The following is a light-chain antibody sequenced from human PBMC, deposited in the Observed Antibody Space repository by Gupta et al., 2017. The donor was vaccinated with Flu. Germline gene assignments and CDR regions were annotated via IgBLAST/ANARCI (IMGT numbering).Light chain of an antibody. J-gene: IGLJ3*02. CDR1: STDVGGYAY. Sequence: STDVGGYAYVSWYQQHPGKPPKLIIYEVRKRPSGVTGRFSGSKSGYTASLTVSGLQAEDEADYYCSSYTGTNQWVFGGGTKVTVL. CDR2: EVR. CDR3: SSYTGTNQWV. V-gene: IGLV2-8*01.